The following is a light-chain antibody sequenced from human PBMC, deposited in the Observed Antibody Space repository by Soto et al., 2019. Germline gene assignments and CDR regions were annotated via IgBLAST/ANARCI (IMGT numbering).Light chain of an antibody. CDR1: SSDIGGYYY. J-gene: IGLJ1*01. V-gene: IGLV2-8*01. Sequence: QSVLAQPPSASGSPGQSVTVSCTGTSSDIGGYYYVSWYQQHPGKAPKLIIYEVTKRPSGVPDRFSGSKSGNTASLTVSGLQAEDEADYSCSSYAGSNNFVFGAGTKVTVL. CDR3: SSYAGSNNFV. CDR2: EVT.